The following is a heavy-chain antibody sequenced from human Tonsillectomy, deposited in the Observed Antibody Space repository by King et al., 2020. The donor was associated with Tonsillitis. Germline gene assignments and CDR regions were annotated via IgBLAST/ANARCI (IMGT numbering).Heavy chain of an antibody. V-gene: IGHV1-2*02. D-gene: IGHD2-8*01. Sequence: QLVQSGAEVKKPGASVKVSCKASGYTFSGYYMHWVRQAPGQGLEWMGWINPNSGGTNYAQKFKGRVTLTRDTSITPAYMELSRLRSDDTAVYYCARDYCTNGVCSWFDPWGQGTLVTVSS. CDR3: ARDYCTNGVCSWFDP. J-gene: IGHJ5*02. CDR1: GYTFSGYY. CDR2: INPNSGGT.